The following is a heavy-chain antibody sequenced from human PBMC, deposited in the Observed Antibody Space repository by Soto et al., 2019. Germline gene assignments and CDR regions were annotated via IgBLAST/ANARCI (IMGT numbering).Heavy chain of an antibody. D-gene: IGHD6-6*01. V-gene: IGHV5-51*07. CDR1: GYSFTDYW. Sequence: GESLKISCKGSGYSFTDYWVGWVHQKPGKGLEWMGIIHPGDSDTRYSPSFQGQVTISADKSINTAFLQWRSLKASDTAMYYCAGEYDWGQGTLVTVSS. J-gene: IGHJ4*02. CDR2: IHPGDSDT. CDR3: AGEYD.